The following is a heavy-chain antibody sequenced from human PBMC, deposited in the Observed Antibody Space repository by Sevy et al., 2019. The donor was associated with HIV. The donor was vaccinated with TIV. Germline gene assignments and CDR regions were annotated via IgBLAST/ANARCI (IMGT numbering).Heavy chain of an antibody. J-gene: IGHJ3*01. Sequence: GGSLRLSCAASGFPFINYAMSWVRQAPGKGLEWVAAIGGSGGSSFYADSVKGRFTISRDNSKNTLYLQMNSLRAEDTAVYYCAKDIAIVVGAAFDLWGHGTLVTVSS. CDR1: GFPFINYA. CDR3: AKDIAIVVGAAFDL. V-gene: IGHV3-23*01. D-gene: IGHD3-22*01. CDR2: IGGSGGSS.